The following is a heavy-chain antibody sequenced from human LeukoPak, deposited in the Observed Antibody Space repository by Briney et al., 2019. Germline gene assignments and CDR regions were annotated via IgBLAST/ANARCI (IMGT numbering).Heavy chain of an antibody. Sequence: PSQTLSLTCTVSGGSISSGSYYWSWIRQPAGKGLEWIGRIYTSGSTNYNPSLKSRVTISVDTSKNQFSLKLSSVTAADTAVYYCARGRRAAGSVDYWGQGTLVTVSS. V-gene: IGHV4-61*02. CDR1: GGSISSGSYY. CDR3: ARGRRAAGSVDY. CDR2: IYTSGST. D-gene: IGHD6-13*01. J-gene: IGHJ4*02.